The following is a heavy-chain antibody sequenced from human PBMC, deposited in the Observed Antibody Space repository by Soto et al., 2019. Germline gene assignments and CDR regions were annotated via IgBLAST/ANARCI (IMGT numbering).Heavy chain of an antibody. Sequence: ESLKISCKGSGLSLSSYWIGWVRQKPGKGLEWMGIVYPGGSGARYSPSFQGQVTMSADKSITTAYLQWGSLKASDTAIYYCVDGGFTRPLYFQHWGQGTPVT. CDR1: GLSLSSYW. CDR2: VYPGGSGA. CDR3: VDGGFTRPLYFQH. V-gene: IGHV5-51*01. D-gene: IGHD3-10*01. J-gene: IGHJ1*01.